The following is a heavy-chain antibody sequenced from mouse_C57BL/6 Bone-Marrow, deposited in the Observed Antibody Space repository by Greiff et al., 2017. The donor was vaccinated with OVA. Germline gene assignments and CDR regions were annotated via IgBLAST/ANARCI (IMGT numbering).Heavy chain of an antibody. D-gene: IGHD1-1*01. V-gene: IGHV3-6*01. J-gene: IGHJ4*01. CDR1: GYSITSGYY. CDR3: ARDMDYGAMDY. CDR2: ISYDGSN. Sequence: EVKLMESGPGLVKPSQSLSLTCSVTGYSITSGYYWNWIRQFPGNKLEWMGYISYDGSNNYNPSLKNRISITRDTSKNQFFLKLNSVTTEDTATYYCARDMDYGAMDYWGQGTSVTVSS.